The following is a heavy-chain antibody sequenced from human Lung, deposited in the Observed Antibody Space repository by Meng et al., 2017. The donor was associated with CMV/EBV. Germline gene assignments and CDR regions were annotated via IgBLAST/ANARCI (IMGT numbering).Heavy chain of an antibody. D-gene: IGHD6-13*01. Sequence: QLQLVQAGAEVKKPGASVKVSCKASGYTFTSYGISWVRQAPGQGLEWMGWISAYNGNTNYAQKLQGRVTMTTDTSTSTAYMELRSLRSDDTAVYYCAASSSSWYQNWFDPWGQGTLVTVSS. CDR1: GYTFTSYG. CDR3: AASSSSWYQNWFDP. CDR2: ISAYNGNT. J-gene: IGHJ5*02. V-gene: IGHV1-18*01.